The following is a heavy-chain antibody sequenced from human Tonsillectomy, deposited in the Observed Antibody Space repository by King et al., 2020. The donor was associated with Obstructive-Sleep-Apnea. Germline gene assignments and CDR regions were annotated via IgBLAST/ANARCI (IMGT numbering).Heavy chain of an antibody. D-gene: IGHD1-1*01. CDR1: GFTFSSYS. V-gene: IGHV3-21*01. CDR2: ISSSSSYI. J-gene: IGHJ3*02. CDR3: ARARTGPDAFDI. Sequence: VQLVESGGGLVKPGGALRLSCASSGFTFSSYSMNLFRQAPGKGLEWVSSISSSSSYIYDADSVKGRFTISRDNAQNSLSLQMNSLRAEDTAVYYCARARTGPDAFDIWGQGTMVTVSS.